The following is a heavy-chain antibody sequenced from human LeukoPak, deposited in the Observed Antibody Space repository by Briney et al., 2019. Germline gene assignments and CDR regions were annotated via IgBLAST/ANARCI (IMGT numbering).Heavy chain of an antibody. Sequence: ASVKVSCKASGYTFTSYYMHWVRQAPGQGLEWMGIIDPSGGSTSYAQKFQGRVTMTRDTSTSTVYMELSSLRSEDTAVYYCATMYYYDSSDYSPPQYYFDYWGQGTLVTVSS. CDR3: ATMYYYDSSDYSPPQYYFDY. D-gene: IGHD3-22*01. V-gene: IGHV1-46*01. CDR1: GYTFTSYY. CDR2: IDPSGGST. J-gene: IGHJ4*02.